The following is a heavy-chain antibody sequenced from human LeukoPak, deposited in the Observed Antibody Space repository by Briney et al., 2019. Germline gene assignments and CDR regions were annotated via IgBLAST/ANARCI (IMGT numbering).Heavy chain of an antibody. J-gene: IGHJ4*02. Sequence: GGSLRLSCEVSGFAFSAYWMLWVRQAPGKGLEWVSRITTDGSDSGYADPVKGRFTVSRDNAKNTLYLQMNSLRGEDTAMYYCATSKDGLGDYWGRGTLVTVSS. D-gene: IGHD3/OR15-3a*01. CDR2: ITTDGSDS. CDR1: GFAFSAYW. CDR3: ATSKDGLGDY. V-gene: IGHV3-74*01.